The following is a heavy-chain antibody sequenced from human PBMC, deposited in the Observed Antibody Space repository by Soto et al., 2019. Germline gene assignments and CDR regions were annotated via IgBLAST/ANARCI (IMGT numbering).Heavy chain of an antibody. CDR1: GGSISSYY. D-gene: IGHD4-4*01. CDR2: IYHSGST. Sequence: SETLSLTCTVSGGSISSYYWSWIRQPPGKGLEWIGYIYHSGSTNYNPSLKSRVTISIDTSKNQFSLKLSSVTAADTAVYYCARVRSDDSNYYYYYYGMDVWGQGTTVTVSS. J-gene: IGHJ6*02. V-gene: IGHV4-59*01. CDR3: ARVRSDDSNYYYYYYGMDV.